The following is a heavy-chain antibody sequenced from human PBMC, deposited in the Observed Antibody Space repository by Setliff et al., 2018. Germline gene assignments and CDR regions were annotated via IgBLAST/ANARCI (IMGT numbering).Heavy chain of an antibody. CDR1: GMSFSEHY. D-gene: IGHD1-1*01. Sequence: PSETLSLTCVVDGMSFSEHYWAWIRQSPGKGLEWIGEISHTGSTNYNPSLKSRVTISINTSKNQFSLNLNSVTVADTAVYFCARGVRTGHLDSWGQGTLVTVSS. J-gene: IGHJ4*02. CDR2: ISHTGST. CDR3: ARGVRTGHLDS. V-gene: IGHV4-34*01.